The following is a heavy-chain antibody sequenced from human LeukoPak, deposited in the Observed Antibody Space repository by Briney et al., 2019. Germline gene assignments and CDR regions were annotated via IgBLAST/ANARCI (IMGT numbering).Heavy chain of an antibody. CDR2: IYYSGST. J-gene: IGHJ6*03. CDR3: ARTSGSIVVPAPYYYYYYMDV. D-gene: IGHD2-2*01. Sequence: SETLSLTCTVSGGSISSYYWSWIRQPPGKGLEWIGYIYYSGSTNYNPSLKSRVTISVDTSKNQFSLKLSSVTAADTAVYYCARTSGSIVVPAPYYYYYYMDVWGKGTTVTVSS. CDR1: GGSISSYY. V-gene: IGHV4-59*01.